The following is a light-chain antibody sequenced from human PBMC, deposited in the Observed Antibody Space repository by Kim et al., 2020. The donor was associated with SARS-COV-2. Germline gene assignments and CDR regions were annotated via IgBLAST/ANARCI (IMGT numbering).Light chain of an antibody. CDR2: GAS. CDR3: QQYNIWPPFT. Sequence: SPGERATLSCRASQSVSSNLAWYQQKPGQAPRLLIYGASTRATGIPARFSGSGSGTEFTLTISSLQTEDFAVYYCQQYNIWPPFTFGQGTKLEIK. CDR1: QSVSSN. J-gene: IGKJ2*01. V-gene: IGKV3D-15*01.